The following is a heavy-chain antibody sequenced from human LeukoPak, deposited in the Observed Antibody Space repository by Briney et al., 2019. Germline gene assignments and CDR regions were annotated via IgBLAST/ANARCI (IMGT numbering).Heavy chain of an antibody. CDR2: ISGSGGST. V-gene: IGHV3-23*01. CDR3: AKQPSALICSGGSCYF. J-gene: IGHJ4*02. D-gene: IGHD2-15*01. Sequence: PGGSLRLSCAASGFTFSSYAMSWVRQAPGKGLEWVSAISGSGGSTYYADPVKGRFTISRDNSKNTLYLQMNSLRAEDTAVYYCAKQPSALICSGGSCYFWGQGTLVTVSS. CDR1: GFTFSSYA.